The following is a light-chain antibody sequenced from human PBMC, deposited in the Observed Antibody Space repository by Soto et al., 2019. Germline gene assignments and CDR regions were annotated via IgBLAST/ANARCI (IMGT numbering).Light chain of an antibody. V-gene: IGLV3-21*02. Sequence: SYELTQPPPVAVAPGQTSRLTCGGNKIGSKRVHWYQQKPGQAPVLGVYDDSDRPSGIPERFSGSNSGNTATLTISRVEAEDEADYYCQVWDSSSDHVVFGGGTKLTVL. J-gene: IGLJ2*01. CDR1: KIGSKR. CDR2: DDS. CDR3: QVWDSSSDHVV.